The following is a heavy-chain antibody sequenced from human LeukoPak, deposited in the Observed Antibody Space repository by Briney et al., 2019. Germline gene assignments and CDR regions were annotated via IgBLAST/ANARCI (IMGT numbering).Heavy chain of an antibody. CDR1: GGSISSSSYY. V-gene: IGHV4-39*07. D-gene: IGHD6-6*01. CDR2: IYYSGST. CDR3: ARSMGYSSSKWFDP. J-gene: IGHJ5*02. Sequence: SETLSLTCTVSGGSISSSSYYWGWIRQPPGKGLEWIGSIYYSGSTYYNPSLKSRVTISVDTSKNQFSLKLSSVTAADTAVYYCARSMGYSSSKWFDPWGQGTLVTVSS.